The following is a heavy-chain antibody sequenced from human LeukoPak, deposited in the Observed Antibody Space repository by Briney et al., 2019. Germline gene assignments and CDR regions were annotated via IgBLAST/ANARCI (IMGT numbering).Heavy chain of an antibody. J-gene: IGHJ4*02. Sequence: ASVKVSCKASGGTFSSYAISWVRQAPGQGLEWMGGIIPIFGTANYAQKFQGRVTITADESTSTAYMELSSLRSEDTAVYYCARNSHQGKKSPDIEYSSPIHFDYWGQGTLVTVSS. D-gene: IGHD6-6*01. CDR3: ARNSHQGKKSPDIEYSSPIHFDY. V-gene: IGHV1-69*13. CDR2: IIPIFGTA. CDR1: GGTFSSYA.